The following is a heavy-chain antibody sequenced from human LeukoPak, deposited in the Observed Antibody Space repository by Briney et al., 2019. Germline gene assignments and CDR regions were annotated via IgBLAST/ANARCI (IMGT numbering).Heavy chain of an antibody. V-gene: IGHV3-11*06. J-gene: IGHJ4*02. CDR1: GFTFSDYY. CDR3: ARDLAYYDFWSGYSVDY. CDR2: ISSSSSYI. Sequence: GGSLRLSCAASGFTFSDYYMSWIRQAPGKGLEWVSYISSSSSYIYYADSVKGRFTISRDNAKNSLYLQMNSLRAEDTAVYYCARDLAYYDFWSGYSVDYWGQGTLVTVSS. D-gene: IGHD3-3*01.